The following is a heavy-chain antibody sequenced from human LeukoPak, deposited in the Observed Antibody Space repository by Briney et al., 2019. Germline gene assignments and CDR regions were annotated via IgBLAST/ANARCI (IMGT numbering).Heavy chain of an antibody. V-gene: IGHV3-21*01. CDR2: IGSTGSDR. D-gene: IGHD1-14*01. J-gene: IGHJ4*02. CDR3: ATETIGRHYDY. Sequence: GGSLRLSCAASGFTVSSNEMSWVRQAPGKGLEWVASIGSTGSDRYYADSVKGRFTISSDNAKNSPYLQINSLRVEDTAVYYCATETIGRHYDYWGQGTLLTVSS. CDR1: GFTVSSNE.